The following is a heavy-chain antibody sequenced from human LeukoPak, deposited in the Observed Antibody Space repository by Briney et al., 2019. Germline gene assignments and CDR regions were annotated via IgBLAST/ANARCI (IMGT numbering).Heavy chain of an antibody. CDR2: INPNSGGT. J-gene: IGHJ4*02. V-gene: IGHV1-2*02. CDR1: GYTFTGYY. D-gene: IGHD3-22*01. CDR3: ARVGNYYDSSGYSLRY. Sequence: ASVKVSCKASGYTFTGYYMHWVRQAPGQGLEWMGWINPNSGGTTYAQKFQARVTITRDTSISTAYMELSRLRSDDTAVYYCARVGNYYDSSGYSLRYWGQGTLVTVSS.